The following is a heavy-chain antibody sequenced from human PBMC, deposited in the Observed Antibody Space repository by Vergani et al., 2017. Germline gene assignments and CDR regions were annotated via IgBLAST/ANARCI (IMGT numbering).Heavy chain of an antibody. V-gene: IGHV3-15*01. J-gene: IGHJ6*02. Sequence: EVQLVESGGGLVKPGGSLRLSCAASGFTFSNAWMSWVRQAPGKGLEWVGRIKSKTDGGTTDYAAPVKGRFTISRDDSKNTLYLQMNSLKTEDTAVYYCARDGNLGGTYYYGSGSYREGYYYGMDVWGQGTTVTVSS. CDR3: ARDGNLGGTYYYGSGSYREGYYYGMDV. D-gene: IGHD3-10*01. CDR2: IKSKTDGGTT. CDR1: GFTFSNAW.